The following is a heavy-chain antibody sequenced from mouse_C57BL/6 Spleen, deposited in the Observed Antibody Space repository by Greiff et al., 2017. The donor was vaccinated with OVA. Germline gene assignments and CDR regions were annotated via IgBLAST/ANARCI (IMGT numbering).Heavy chain of an antibody. CDR2: IYIGNGYT. Sequence: VQLQQSGAELVRPGSSVKMSCKTSGYTFTSYGINWVKQRPGPGLEWIGYIYIGNGYTDYNEQFKGKATLTSDTSSSTAYMQLRGLTSEDSAIDVCARGRGPNWEDAMDYWGQGTSVTVSS. CDR3: ARGRGPNWEDAMDY. V-gene: IGHV1-58*01. CDR1: GYTFTSYG. J-gene: IGHJ4*01. D-gene: IGHD4-1*01.